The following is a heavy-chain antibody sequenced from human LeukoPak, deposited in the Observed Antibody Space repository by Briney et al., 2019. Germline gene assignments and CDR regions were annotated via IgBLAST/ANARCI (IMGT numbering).Heavy chain of an antibody. CDR1: GFTVSSNY. CDR2: IYSGGST. CDR3: ARERYSSSDAGIDV. Sequence: GVLRLSCAASGFTVSSNYMSWVRQAPGKGLEWVSVIYSGGSTYYADSVKGRFTISRDNSKNTLYLQMNSLRAEDTAVYYCARERYSSSDAGIDVWGQGTTVTVSS. J-gene: IGHJ6*02. V-gene: IGHV3-53*01. D-gene: IGHD6-13*01.